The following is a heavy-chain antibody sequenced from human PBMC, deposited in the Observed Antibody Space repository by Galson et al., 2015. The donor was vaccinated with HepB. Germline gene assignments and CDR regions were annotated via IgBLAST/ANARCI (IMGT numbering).Heavy chain of an antibody. Sequence: SLRLSCAASGFTFSSYWMHWVRQAPGKGLVWVSRINSDGSTTTYADSVKGRFTISRDNAKNTLYLQMSSLRAEDTAVYYCARDGSYGDYDFWGQGTLVTVSS. CDR2: INSDGSTT. D-gene: IGHD4-17*01. V-gene: IGHV3-74*01. J-gene: IGHJ4*02. CDR3: ARDGSYGDYDF. CDR1: GFTFSSYW.